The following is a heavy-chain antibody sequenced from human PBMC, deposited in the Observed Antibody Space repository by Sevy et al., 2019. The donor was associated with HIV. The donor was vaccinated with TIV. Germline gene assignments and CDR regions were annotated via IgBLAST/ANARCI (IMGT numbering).Heavy chain of an antibody. CDR1: GYSFTSYW. CDR3: ARPRITIFGSGAFDI. Sequence: GESLKISCKGSGYSFTSYWIGWVRQMPGKGLEWMGIIYPGDSDTRYSPSFQGQVTISADKSISTAYLQWSSLNASDTAMYYCARPRITIFGSGAFDIWGQGTMVTVSS. CDR2: IYPGDSDT. V-gene: IGHV5-51*01. J-gene: IGHJ3*02. D-gene: IGHD3-3*01.